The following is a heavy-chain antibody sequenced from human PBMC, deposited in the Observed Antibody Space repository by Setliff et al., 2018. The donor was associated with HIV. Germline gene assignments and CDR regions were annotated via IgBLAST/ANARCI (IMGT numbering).Heavy chain of an antibody. V-gene: IGHV4-4*09. J-gene: IGHJ5*02. CDR3: ARYSGTFTRYFDP. D-gene: IGHD1-26*01. CDR2: IHISGAT. CDR1: GDSTTSSH. Sequence: SETLSLTCTISGDSTTSSHWSWIRQPPGKGLEWIGYIHISGATSYNPSLERRVTISLDMSKNQFSLKLTSVTAADAAMYYCARYSGTFTRYFDPWGQGTLVTVSS.